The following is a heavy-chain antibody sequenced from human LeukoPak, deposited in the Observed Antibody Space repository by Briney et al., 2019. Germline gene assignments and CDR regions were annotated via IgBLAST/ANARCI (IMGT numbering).Heavy chain of an antibody. D-gene: IGHD2-15*01. Sequence: GGSLRLSCVASGFTFSSHAMSWVRQAPGKGLEWVSAIRGSGDYTYYADSVKGRFTISRDNAKNSLYLQMNSLRAEDTAVYYCARDIPTGRYCSGGSCYSSDWGQGTLVTVSS. V-gene: IGHV3-23*01. CDR2: IRGSGDYT. CDR1: GFTFSSHA. CDR3: ARDIPTGRYCSGGSCYSSD. J-gene: IGHJ4*02.